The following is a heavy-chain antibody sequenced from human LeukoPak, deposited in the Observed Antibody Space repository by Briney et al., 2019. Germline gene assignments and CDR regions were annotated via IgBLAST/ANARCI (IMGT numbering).Heavy chain of an antibody. V-gene: IGHV1-2*02. CDR3: ARVPVTMVRGVINYYGMDV. Sequence: ASVKVSCKASGYTFTGYYMHWVRQAPGQGLEWMRWINPNSGGTNYAQKFQGRVTMTRDTPISTAYMELGRLRSDDTAVYYCARVPVTMVRGVINYYGMDVWGQGTTVTVSS. D-gene: IGHD3-10*01. CDR2: INPNSGGT. J-gene: IGHJ6*02. CDR1: GYTFTGYY.